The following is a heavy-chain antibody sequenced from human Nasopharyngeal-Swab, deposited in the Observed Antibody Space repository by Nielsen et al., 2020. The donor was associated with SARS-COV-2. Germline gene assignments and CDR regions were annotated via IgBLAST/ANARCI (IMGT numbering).Heavy chain of an antibody. Sequence: SETLSLTCTVSGGSISSGGYYWSWIRQHPGKGLEWIGCIYYSGVTYYNPSLKSRLTMSVDTSENQFSLKLSAVTAADTAVYYCARLFYYGSRSLDDYWGQGTLVTVSA. D-gene: IGHD3-10*01. CDR1: GGSISSGGYY. CDR3: ARLFYYGSRSLDDY. CDR2: IYYSGVT. V-gene: IGHV4-31*03. J-gene: IGHJ4*02.